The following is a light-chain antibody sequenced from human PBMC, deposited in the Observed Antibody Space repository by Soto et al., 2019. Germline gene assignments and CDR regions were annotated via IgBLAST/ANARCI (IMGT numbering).Light chain of an antibody. V-gene: IGKV1-39*01. J-gene: IGKJ4*01. CDR1: QTISTY. CDR3: QQNYSTPLA. CDR2: AAS. Sequence: DIQMTQSPSPLSASVGDRVTITCRASQTISTYLNWYQQKPGKAPNLLIYAASTLESGVPSRFSGSGSGTDFTLTISSLQLEDFATYYCQQNYSTPLAFGGGTKVDIK.